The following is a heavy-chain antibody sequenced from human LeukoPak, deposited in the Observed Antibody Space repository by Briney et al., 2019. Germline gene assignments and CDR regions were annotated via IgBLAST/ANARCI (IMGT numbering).Heavy chain of an antibody. Sequence: GGSLRLSCAASGFTFSSYNMNWVRQAPGKGLEWVSSISSSSSYIYYADSVKGRFTISRDNAKNSLYLQMNSLRAEDTAVYYCARVNSSSWDGAYYYYYGMDVWGQGTTVTVSS. J-gene: IGHJ6*02. CDR3: ARVNSSSWDGAYYYYYGMDV. CDR1: GFTFSSYN. CDR2: ISSSSSYI. D-gene: IGHD6-13*01. V-gene: IGHV3-21*01.